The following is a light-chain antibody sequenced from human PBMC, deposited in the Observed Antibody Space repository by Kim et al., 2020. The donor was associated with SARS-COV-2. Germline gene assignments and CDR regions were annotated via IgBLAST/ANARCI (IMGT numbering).Light chain of an antibody. CDR2: DGS. Sequence: VSPGERVTLSCRASQSIRVNLAWYQQRLGQTSRLLIYDGSTRATGIPDRFSGGGSGTEFTLTISSLQSEDFALYFCQQYNSWPRTFGQGTKLEI. CDR3: QQYNSWPRT. CDR1: QSIRVN. J-gene: IGKJ2*01. V-gene: IGKV3-15*01.